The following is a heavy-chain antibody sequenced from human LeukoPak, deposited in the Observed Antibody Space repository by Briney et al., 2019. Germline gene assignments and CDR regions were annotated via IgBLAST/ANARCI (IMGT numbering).Heavy chain of an antibody. V-gene: IGHV3-23*01. J-gene: IGHJ5*02. CDR2: ISSDGGT. CDR1: GFTFSNYW. Sequence: GGSLRLSCAASGFTFSNYWMHWVRQAPGKGLEWVSAISSDGGTYYGGSVKGRFTISTDNSKNTLYLQMNSLRAEDTAVYYCAKYSGSSWGQGTLVTVSS. CDR3: AKYSGSS. D-gene: IGHD1-26*01.